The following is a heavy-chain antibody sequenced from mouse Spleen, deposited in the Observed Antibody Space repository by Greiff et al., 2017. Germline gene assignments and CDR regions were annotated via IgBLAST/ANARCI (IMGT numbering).Heavy chain of an antibody. D-gene: IGHD1-1*01. CDR2: IDPANGNT. CDR3: APHYYGSSYYFDY. Sequence: EVKLVESVAELVRPGASVKLSCTASGFNIKNTYMHWVKQRPEQGLEWIGRIDPANGNTKYAPKFQGKATITADTSSNTAYLQLSSLTSEDTAIYYCAPHYYGSSYYFDYWGQGTTLTVSS. CDR1: GFNIKNTY. J-gene: IGHJ2*01. V-gene: IGHV14-3*01.